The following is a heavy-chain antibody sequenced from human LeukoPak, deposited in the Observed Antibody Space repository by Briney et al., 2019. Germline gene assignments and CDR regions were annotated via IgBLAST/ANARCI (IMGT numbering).Heavy chain of an antibody. J-gene: IGHJ4*02. D-gene: IGHD5-12*01. CDR1: GDSFSSKSAT. CDR3: VRVTITFDY. CDR2: TYYRSKWYN. Sequence: SQTLALTCAISGDSFSSKSATWHWTRQSPSRGLEWLGRTYYRSKWYNDYAVSVKGRITINPDTSKNQFSLQLNSVTPEDTAVYYCVRVTITFDYWGQGTLVTVSS. V-gene: IGHV6-1*01.